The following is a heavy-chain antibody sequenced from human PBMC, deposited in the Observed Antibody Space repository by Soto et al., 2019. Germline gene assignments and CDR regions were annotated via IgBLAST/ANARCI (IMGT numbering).Heavy chain of an antibody. V-gene: IGHV4-4*07. CDR1: LGSISGYY. Sequence: PSEPLSLTCTVALGSISGYYLICILHSAGKGLEWIGRIHSSGRTNYNPSLSSRVSMSVDVSKSQFALNLTSVTAADTAVYYCVKVDWLIVGQAFDIWGQGTMVTVSS. D-gene: IGHD1-26*01. CDR2: IHSSGRT. CDR3: VKVDWLIVGQAFDI. J-gene: IGHJ3*02.